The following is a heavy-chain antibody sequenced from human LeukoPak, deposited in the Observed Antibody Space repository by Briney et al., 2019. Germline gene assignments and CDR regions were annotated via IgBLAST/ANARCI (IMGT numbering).Heavy chain of an antibody. CDR1: GGSVTSYY. D-gene: IGHD1-26*01. Sequence: SETLALTCSVSGGSVTSYYWNWVRQTPGKGLEWIGYISNSETTDYGPSFKSRVTLSLDTSKNQFSLKLSSVTAADTGVYYCVRWDGSYRGEYFQHWGQGTLVTVFS. V-gene: IGHV4-59*02. CDR3: VRWDGSYRGEYFQH. J-gene: IGHJ1*01. CDR2: ISNSETT.